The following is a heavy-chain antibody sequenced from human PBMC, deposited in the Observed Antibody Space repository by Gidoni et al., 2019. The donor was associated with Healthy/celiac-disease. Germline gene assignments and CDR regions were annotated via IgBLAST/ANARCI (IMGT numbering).Heavy chain of an antibody. D-gene: IGHD5-12*01. CDR3: AYDIRGLNAFDI. Sequence: QVQLVQSGAEVKKPGASLKVSCKASGCTFSSYAISWVRQAPGQGLEWMGGIIPIFGTANYAQKFQGRVTITADESTSTAYMELSSLRSEDTAVYYCAYDIRGLNAFDIWGQGTMVTVSS. CDR1: GCTFSSYA. J-gene: IGHJ3*02. CDR2: IIPIFGTA. V-gene: IGHV1-69*01.